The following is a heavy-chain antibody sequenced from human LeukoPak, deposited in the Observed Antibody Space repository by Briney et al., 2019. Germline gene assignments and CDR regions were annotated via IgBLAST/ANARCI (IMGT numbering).Heavy chain of an antibody. CDR3: ARGGTAVLYYYYYMDV. D-gene: IGHD2-21*02. CDR2: IYYSGST. Sequence: SETLSLTCTVSGGSISSSSYYWGWTRQPPGKGLEWIGSIYYSGSTNYNPSLKSRVTISVDTSKNQFSLKLSSVTAADTAMYYCARGGTAVLYYYYYMDVWGKGTTVTVSS. CDR1: GGSISSSSYY. V-gene: IGHV4-39*07. J-gene: IGHJ6*03.